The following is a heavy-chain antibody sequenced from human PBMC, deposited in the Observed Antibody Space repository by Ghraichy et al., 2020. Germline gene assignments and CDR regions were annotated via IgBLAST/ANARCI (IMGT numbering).Heavy chain of an antibody. CDR3: AGSGGSCCLDAFDI. CDR2: ISSSSSYI. Sequence: GESLNISCAASGFTFSSYSMNWVRQAPGKGLEWVSSISSSSSYIYYADSVKGRFTISRDNAKNSLYLQMNSLRAEDTAVYYCAGSGGSCCLDAFDIWGQGTMVTVSS. CDR1: GFTFSSYS. V-gene: IGHV3-21*01. D-gene: IGHD2-15*01. J-gene: IGHJ3*02.